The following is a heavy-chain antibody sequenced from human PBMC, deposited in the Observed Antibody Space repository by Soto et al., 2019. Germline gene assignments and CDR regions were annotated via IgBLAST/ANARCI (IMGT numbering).Heavy chain of an antibody. CDR1: GGTFSSYT. V-gene: IGHV1-69*04. D-gene: IGHD2-2*01. CDR3: ARDRDIVVVPAANINWFDP. Sequence: ASVKVSCKASGGTFSSYTISWVRQAPGQGLEWMGRIIPILGIANYAQKFQGRVTITADKSTSTAYMELSSLRSEDTAVYYCARDRDIVVVPAANINWFDPWGQGTLVTVSS. J-gene: IGHJ5*02. CDR2: IIPILGIA.